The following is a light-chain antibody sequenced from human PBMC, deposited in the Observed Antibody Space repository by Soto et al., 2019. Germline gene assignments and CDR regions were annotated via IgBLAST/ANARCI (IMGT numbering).Light chain of an antibody. CDR1: QSVGSN. Sequence: EIVLTQSPATLSVFPGAGATLSCRASQSVGSNLAWYQQKPGQTPRVLIYGASTRAIGIPARFSGSGFGTEFTLTISSLQSEDFVVYYCQQYSNWPLLSFGGGTKVDI. J-gene: IGKJ4*01. V-gene: IGKV3-15*01. CDR2: GAS. CDR3: QQYSNWPLLS.